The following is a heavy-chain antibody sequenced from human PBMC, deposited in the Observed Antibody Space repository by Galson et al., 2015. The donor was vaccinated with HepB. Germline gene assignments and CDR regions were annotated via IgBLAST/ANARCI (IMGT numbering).Heavy chain of an antibody. CDR1: GFTFSSYS. D-gene: IGHD3-22*01. J-gene: IGHJ3*02. V-gene: IGHV3-48*01. CDR3: ARVHYYDSSGFRLEGAFDI. CDR2: ISSSSSTI. Sequence: SLRLSCAASGFTFSSYSMNWVRQAPGKGLEWVSYISSSSSTIYYADSVKGRFTISRDNAKNSLYLQMNSLRAEDTAVYYCARVHYYDSSGFRLEGAFDIWCQGTMVTASS.